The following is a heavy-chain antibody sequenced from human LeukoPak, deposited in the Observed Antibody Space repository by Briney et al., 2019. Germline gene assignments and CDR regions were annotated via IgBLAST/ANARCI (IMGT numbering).Heavy chain of an antibody. J-gene: IGHJ4*02. Sequence: ASVKVSCKASGYTFTSYGISWVRQAPGQGLEWMGWISAYNGNTNYAQKLQGRVTMTTDTSTSTAYMELRSLRSDDTAVYYCAREDYVWGSYRAGIDYWGQGTLVTVSS. V-gene: IGHV1-18*01. CDR1: GYTFTSYG. CDR2: ISAYNGNT. CDR3: AREDYVWGSYRAGIDY. D-gene: IGHD3-16*02.